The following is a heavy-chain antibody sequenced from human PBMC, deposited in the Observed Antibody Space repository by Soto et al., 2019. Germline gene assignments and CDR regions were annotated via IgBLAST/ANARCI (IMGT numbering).Heavy chain of an antibody. CDR3: AREGTYCSGGSCYPHSDY. Sequence: QVQLVESGGGVVQPGRSLRLSCAASGFTFSSYGMHWVRQAPGKGLEWVAVIWYDGSNKYYADSVKGRFTISRDNSKNKLYQQMNSLRAEDTAVYYCAREGTYCSGGSCYPHSDYWGQGTLVIVSS. J-gene: IGHJ4*01. CDR2: IWYDGSNK. D-gene: IGHD2-15*01. CDR1: GFTFSSYG. V-gene: IGHV3-33*01.